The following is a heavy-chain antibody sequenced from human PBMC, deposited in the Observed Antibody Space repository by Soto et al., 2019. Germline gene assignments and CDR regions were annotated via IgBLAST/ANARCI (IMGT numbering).Heavy chain of an antibody. J-gene: IGHJ5*02. V-gene: IGHV4-59*01. D-gene: IGHD4-4*01. CDR3: AGLLQSWFAP. CDR2: IYYSGST. CDR1: GGSISSYY. Sequence: SETLSLTCTVSGGSISSYYWSWIRQPPGKGLEWIGYIYYSGSTNYNPSLKSRVTISVDTSKNQFSLKLSSVTAADTAVYYCAGLLQSWFAPWGQGTLVTVSS.